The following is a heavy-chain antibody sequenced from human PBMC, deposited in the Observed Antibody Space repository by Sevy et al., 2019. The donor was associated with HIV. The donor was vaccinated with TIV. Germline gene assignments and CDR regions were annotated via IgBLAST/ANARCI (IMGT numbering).Heavy chain of an antibody. V-gene: IGHV3-74*01. Sequence: GGSLRLSCAASGFTISSYWMHWVRQVPGKGLVWVSRINPDGSSTSYADSVKGRFTISRDNAKNTLYLQMNSLRAEDTAVYYCARDSWRSGSYYGFDSWGQGALVTVSS. D-gene: IGHD1-26*01. CDR1: GFTISSYW. CDR3: ARDSWRSGSYYGFDS. J-gene: IGHJ4*02. CDR2: INPDGSST.